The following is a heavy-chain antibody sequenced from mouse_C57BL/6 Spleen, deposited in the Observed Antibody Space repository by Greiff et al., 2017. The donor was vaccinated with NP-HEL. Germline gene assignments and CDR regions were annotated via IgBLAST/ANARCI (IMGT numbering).Heavy chain of an antibody. Sequence: EVKLVESGPELVKPGDSVKISCKASGYSFTGYFMNWVMQSHGKSLEWIGRINPYNGDTFYNQKFKGQATLTVDKSSSTAHIERRSLTSEDTADYYCARDDYGAMDYWGQGTSDTVSS. CDR3: ARDDYGAMDY. V-gene: IGHV1-20*01. CDR1: GYSFTGYF. J-gene: IGHJ4*01. CDR2: INPYNGDT. D-gene: IGHD2-4*01.